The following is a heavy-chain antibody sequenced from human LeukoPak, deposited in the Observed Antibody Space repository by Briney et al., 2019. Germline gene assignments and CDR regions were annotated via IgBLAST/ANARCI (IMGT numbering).Heavy chain of an antibody. CDR3: AREFNNSGSGFDP. D-gene: IGHD1-1*01. CDR2: ISAYNGNT. V-gene: IGHV1-18*01. CDR1: GYTFTSYG. J-gene: IGHJ5*02. Sequence: ASVKVSCKASGYTFTSYGISWVRQAPGQGLEWMGWISAYNGNTNYAQKIQGRVTMTTDTSTSTAYMELSSLRSEDTATYYCAREFNNSGSGFDPWGQGTLVTVSS.